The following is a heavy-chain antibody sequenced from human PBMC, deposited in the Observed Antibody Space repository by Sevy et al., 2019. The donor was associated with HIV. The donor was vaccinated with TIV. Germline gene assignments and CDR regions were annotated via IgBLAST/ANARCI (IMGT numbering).Heavy chain of an antibody. J-gene: IGHJ6*02. CDR1: GFTFGDYA. V-gene: IGHV3-49*03. Sequence: GESLKISCTASGFTFGDYAMSWFRQAPGKGLEWVGFIRSKAYGGTTEYAASVKGRFTISRDDSKNIAYLQMNSLKTEDTAVYYCTRIDVDTAMVLSSYGMDVWGQGTTVTVSS. CDR2: IRSKAYGGTT. CDR3: TRIDVDTAMVLSSYGMDV. D-gene: IGHD5-18*01.